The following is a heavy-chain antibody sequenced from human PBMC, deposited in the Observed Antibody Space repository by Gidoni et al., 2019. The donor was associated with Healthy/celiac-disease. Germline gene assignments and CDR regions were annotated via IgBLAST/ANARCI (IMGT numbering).Heavy chain of an antibody. D-gene: IGHD4-17*01. J-gene: IGHJ4*02. CDR1: FSSYA. V-gene: IGHV1-69*01. CDR2: IIPIFGTA. CDR3: ARDFDYGDYVGY. Sequence: FSSYAISWVRQAPGQGLEWMGGIIPIFGTANYAQKFQGRVTITADESTSTAYMELSSLRSEDTAVYYCARDFDYGDYVGYWGQGTLVTVSS.